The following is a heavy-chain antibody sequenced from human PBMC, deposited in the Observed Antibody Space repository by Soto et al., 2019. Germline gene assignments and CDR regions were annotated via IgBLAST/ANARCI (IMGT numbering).Heavy chain of an antibody. CDR3: VRRVSGNYDY. J-gene: IGHJ4*02. Sequence: EVQLAESGGNMVQPGGSLRLSCVASGFTFNNYDMHWVRQAPGKGLEYVSSISSNGGTTYYGNSVKGRFTISRDNSKNTLYLQMGSLRPEDMAVYYCVRRVSGNYDYWGQGTLATVSS. V-gene: IGHV3-64*01. D-gene: IGHD1-7*01. CDR2: ISSNGGTT. CDR1: GFTFNNYD.